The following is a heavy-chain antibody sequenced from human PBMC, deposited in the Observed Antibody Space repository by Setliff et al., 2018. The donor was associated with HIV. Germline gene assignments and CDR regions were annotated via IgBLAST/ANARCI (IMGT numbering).Heavy chain of an antibody. CDR1: GGSISSYY. J-gene: IGHJ4*02. D-gene: IGHD3-22*01. Sequence: SETLSLTCTVSGGSISSYYWSWIRQPPGKGLEWIGYIYHTGQTYDNPSVKSRLTISVDTDENQFSLKLRSVTAAETAVYYCARQIAMGYWDFDSWGQGTLVTVSS. V-gene: IGHV4-59*04. CDR3: ARQIAMGYWDFDS. CDR2: IYHTGQT.